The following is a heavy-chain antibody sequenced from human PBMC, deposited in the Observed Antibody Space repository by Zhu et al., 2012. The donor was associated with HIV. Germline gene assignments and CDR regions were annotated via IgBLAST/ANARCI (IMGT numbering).Heavy chain of an antibody. J-gene: IGHJ6*03. D-gene: IGHD4-23*01. CDR1: GYSISSGYY. Sequence: QVQLQESGPGLVKPSETLSLTCAVSGYSISSGYYWGWIRQPPGKGLEWIGSIYHSGSTYYNPSLKSRVTISVDTSKNQFSLKLSSVTAADTAVYYCARLRWSXRDYYMDVWGQRGQRSPSP. CDR2: IYHSGST. CDR3: ARLRWSXRDYYMDV. V-gene: IGHV4-38-2*01.